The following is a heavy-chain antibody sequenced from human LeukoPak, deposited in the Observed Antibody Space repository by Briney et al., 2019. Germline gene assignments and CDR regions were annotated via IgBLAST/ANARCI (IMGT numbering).Heavy chain of an antibody. D-gene: IGHD1-14*01. CDR2: IRYDGSNK. V-gene: IGHV3-30*02. Sequence: GGSLRLSCAASGFTFSSYGMHWVRQAPGKGLEWVAFIRYDGSNKYYADSVKGRFTISRDNTKNSLYLQMKSLRAEDTAVYFCAREAVSRRTPYWYFDLWGRGTLVTVSS. CDR1: GFTFSSYG. CDR3: AREAVSRRTPYWYFDL. J-gene: IGHJ2*01.